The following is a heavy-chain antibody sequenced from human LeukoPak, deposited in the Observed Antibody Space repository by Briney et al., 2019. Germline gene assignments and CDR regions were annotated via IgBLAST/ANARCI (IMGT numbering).Heavy chain of an antibody. CDR1: GFTVSSNY. Sequence: PGGSLRLSCAASGFTVSSNYMSWVRQAPGKGLEWVSVIYSGGSTYYAGSVKGRFTISRDNSKNTPYLQMNSLRAEDTAVYYCARDSRRILPSDWGQGTLVTVSS. CDR3: ARDSRRILPSD. J-gene: IGHJ4*02. V-gene: IGHV3-66*01. D-gene: IGHD2-15*01. CDR2: IYSGGST.